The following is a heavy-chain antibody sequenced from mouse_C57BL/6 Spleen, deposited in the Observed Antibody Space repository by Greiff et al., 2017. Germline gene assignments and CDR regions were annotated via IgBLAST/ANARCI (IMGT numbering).Heavy chain of an antibody. V-gene: IGHV1-85*01. D-gene: IGHD3-3*01. CDR1: GYTFTSYD. J-gene: IGHJ1*03. Sequence: QVQLKQSGPELVKPGASVKLSCKASGYTFTSYDINWVKQRPGQGLEWIGWIYPRDGSTTYNEKFKGKAKLAVDPSSIPAYMELHSLTSEASAVYFCARGWDWYFDVWGTGTTVTVSS. CDR3: ARGWDWYFDV. CDR2: IYPRDGST.